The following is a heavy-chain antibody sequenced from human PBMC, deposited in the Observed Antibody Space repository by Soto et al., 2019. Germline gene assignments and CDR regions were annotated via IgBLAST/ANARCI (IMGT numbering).Heavy chain of an antibody. CDR2: IYHSGST. D-gene: IGHD6-19*01. J-gene: IGHJ4*02. CDR1: GDSISSSNW. CDR3: ARDDRQWLVLDY. V-gene: IGHV4-4*02. Sequence: LSLTCAVSGDSISSSNWWSWVRQPPGKGLEWIGEIYHSGSTNYNPSLKSRVTISVDKSKNQFSLILSSVTAADTAVYYCARDDRQWLVLDYWGQGTLVTVSS.